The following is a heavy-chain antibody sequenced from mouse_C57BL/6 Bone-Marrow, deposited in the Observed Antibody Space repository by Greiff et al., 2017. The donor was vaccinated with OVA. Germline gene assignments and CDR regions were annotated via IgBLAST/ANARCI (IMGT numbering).Heavy chain of an antibody. J-gene: IGHJ3*01. V-gene: IGHV1-18*01. D-gene: IGHD2-4*01. CDR2: INPNNGGT. Sequence: VQLQQSGPELVKPGASVKIPCKASGYTFTDYNMDWVKQSPGKSLEWIGDINPNNGGTIYNQKFKGKATLTVDKSSSTAYMELRSLTSEDTADYCCADYDYPAWFAYWGQGTLVTVSA. CDR3: ADYDYPAWFAY. CDR1: GYTFTDYN.